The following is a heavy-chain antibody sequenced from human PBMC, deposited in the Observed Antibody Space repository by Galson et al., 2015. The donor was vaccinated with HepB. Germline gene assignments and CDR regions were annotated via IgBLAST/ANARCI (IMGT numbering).Heavy chain of an antibody. CDR2: ISHNGYHI. CDR3: ARSHPLERRFGS. J-gene: IGHJ4*02. V-gene: IGHV3-30-3*01. D-gene: IGHD1-1*01. CDR1: GFTFSDYA. Sequence: SLRLSCAASGFTFSDYAMHWVRQAPGEGLEWVAAISHNGYHIHYADSVEGRFTISRDNSRDTLYVQMNKHIVEDSCLYYCARSHPLERRFGSGGQGILVTVSS.